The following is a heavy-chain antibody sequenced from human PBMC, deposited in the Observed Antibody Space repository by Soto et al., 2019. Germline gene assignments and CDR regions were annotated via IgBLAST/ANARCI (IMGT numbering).Heavy chain of an antibody. V-gene: IGHV4-39*01. CDR1: GGSISTSRNY. J-gene: IGHJ6*03. CDR2: LYYSGST. D-gene: IGHD5-18*01. CDR3: AGGDTYYYYIDV. Sequence: SETLSLTCTVSGGSISTSRNYWGWIRQPPGRGLEWIGSLYYSGSTYFNPSLKSRITISADTAKNQFSLSLNSVTAADTAVYYCAGGDTYYYYIDVWGKGTTVTVSS.